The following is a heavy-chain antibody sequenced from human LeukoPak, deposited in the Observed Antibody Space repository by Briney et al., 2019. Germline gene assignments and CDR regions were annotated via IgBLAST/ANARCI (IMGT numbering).Heavy chain of an antibody. V-gene: IGHV3-11*01. CDR2: ISSSGSTI. J-gene: IGHJ4*02. Sequence: KPGGSLRLSCAASGFTFSDYYMSWIRQAPGEGLEWVSYISSSGSTIYYADSVKGRFTISRDNAKNSLYLQMNSLRAEDTAVYYCARERGLRQWLVQGIDYWGRGTLVTVSS. CDR3: ARERGLRQWLVQGIDY. CDR1: GFTFSDYY. D-gene: IGHD6-19*01.